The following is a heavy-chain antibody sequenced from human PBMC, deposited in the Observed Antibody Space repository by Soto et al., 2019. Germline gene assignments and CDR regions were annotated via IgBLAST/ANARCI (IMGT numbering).Heavy chain of an antibody. V-gene: IGHV3-53*01. J-gene: IGHJ4*02. Sequence: EVQLVESGGGLIQPGGSLRLSCAVSGFTVSNNYMSWVRQAPGKGLEGVSVIYSGGYTAYGDSVKGRFTISRDNSKNTIILKRKTLGAPHHAGFFWGAPPGGGGYWGQGTLVTVSS. CDR1: GFTVSNNY. CDR3: GAPPGGGGY. CDR2: IYSGGYT. D-gene: IGHD3-10*01.